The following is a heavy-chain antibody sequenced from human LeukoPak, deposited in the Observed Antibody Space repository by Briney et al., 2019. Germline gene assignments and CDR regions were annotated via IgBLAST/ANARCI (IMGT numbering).Heavy chain of an antibody. V-gene: IGHV5-51*01. CDR2: IYPGDSDT. J-gene: IGHJ5*02. CDR1: GYSFTSYW. D-gene: IGHD3-3*01. CDR3: ARGYYDFWSGYNWFDP. Sequence: GASLKISCKGSGYSFTSYWIGWVRQMPGKGLEWMGIIYPGDSDTRYSPSFQGQVTISADKSISTAYLQWSSLKASDTAMYYCARGYYDFWSGYNWFDPWGQGTLVTVSS.